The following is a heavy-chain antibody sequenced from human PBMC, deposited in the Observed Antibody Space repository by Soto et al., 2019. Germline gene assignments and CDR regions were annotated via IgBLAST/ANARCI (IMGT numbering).Heavy chain of an antibody. CDR1: GYSFTDHY. V-gene: IGHV1-2*02. CDR2: ITPNSGDT. J-gene: IGHJ5*02. D-gene: IGHD1-1*01. CDR3: AGDSTQHWSSVENWFDP. Sequence: SVKVSCKASGYSFTDHYIHWVRQAPGQGLEWMGWITPNSGDTKYAQKFQGRVTMTRDTSISTAYMELTRLTSDDTAVYYCAGDSTQHWSSVENWFDPWGQGTLVTVSS.